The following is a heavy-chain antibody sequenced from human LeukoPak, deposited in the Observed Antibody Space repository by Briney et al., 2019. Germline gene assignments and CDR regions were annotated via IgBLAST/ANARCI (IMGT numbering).Heavy chain of an antibody. V-gene: IGHV4-34*01. J-gene: IGHJ4*02. Sequence: SETLSLTCAVYGGFFSGYYWSWIRQPPGKGLEWIGEINHSGSTNYNPSLKSRVTISVDTSKNQFSLKLSSVTAADTAVYYCARLSGWPPFDYWGQRTLVTVSS. CDR2: INHSGST. D-gene: IGHD6-19*01. CDR3: ARLSGWPPFDY. CDR1: GGFFSGYY.